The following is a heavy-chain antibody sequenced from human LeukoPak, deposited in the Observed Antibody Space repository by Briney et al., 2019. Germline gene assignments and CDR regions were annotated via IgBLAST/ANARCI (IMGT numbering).Heavy chain of an antibody. D-gene: IGHD4-23*01. CDR3: ARQEMTTVVTGRWGFDY. J-gene: IGHJ4*02. CDR2: IYYSGST. CDR1: GGSISSYY. V-gene: IGHV4-59*08. Sequence: PSETLSLTCTVSGGSISSYYWSWIRQPPGKGLEWIGYIYYSGSTNYNPSLESRVTISVDTSKNQFSLKLSSVTAADTAVYYCARQEMTTVVTGRWGFDYWGQGTLVTVSS.